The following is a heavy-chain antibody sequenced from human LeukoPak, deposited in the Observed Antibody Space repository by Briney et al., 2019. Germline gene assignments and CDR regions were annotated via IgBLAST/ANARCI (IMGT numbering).Heavy chain of an antibody. J-gene: IGHJ6*02. CDR1: GFTFSSYA. Sequence: GGSLRLSCAASGFTFSSYAMQWVRQAPGKGLEYVSAISSNGGSTYYANSVKGRFTISRDNSKNTLYLQMGSLRAEDMAVHYCARIGGRYGMDVWGQGTTVTVSS. CDR3: ARIGGRYGMDV. CDR2: ISSNGGST. D-gene: IGHD3-10*01. V-gene: IGHV3-64*01.